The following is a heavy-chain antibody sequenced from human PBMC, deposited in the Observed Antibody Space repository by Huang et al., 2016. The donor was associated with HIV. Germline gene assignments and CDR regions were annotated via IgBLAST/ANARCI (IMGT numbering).Heavy chain of an antibody. V-gene: IGHV1-69*01. CDR2: IITIFGTA. Sequence: QVQLVQSGAEVKKPGSSVKVSCKASGGTFSSYAISWVRQAPGQGLEGMGGIITIFGTANYAQKFQGRVTITADESTSTAYMELSSLRSEDTAVYYCARVESRRYYDSSGYYYWGQGTLVTVSS. D-gene: IGHD3-22*01. CDR3: ARVESRRYYDSSGYYY. J-gene: IGHJ4*02. CDR1: GGTFSSYA.